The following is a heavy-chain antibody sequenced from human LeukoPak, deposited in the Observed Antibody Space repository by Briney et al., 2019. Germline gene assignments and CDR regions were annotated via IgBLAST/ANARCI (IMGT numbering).Heavy chain of an antibody. CDR1: VFTFSSYG. CDR2: ISYDGSNK. D-gene: IGHD3-9*01. J-gene: IGHJ4*02. CDR3: AKDLWVRYFDWLIPGSDY. Sequence: GGSLRLSCAASVFTFSSYGMHWVRQAPGKGLEWVAVISYDGSNKYYADSVKGRFTISRDNSKNTLYLQMNSLRAEDTAVYYCAKDLWVRYFDWLIPGSDYWGQGTLVTVSS. V-gene: IGHV3-30*18.